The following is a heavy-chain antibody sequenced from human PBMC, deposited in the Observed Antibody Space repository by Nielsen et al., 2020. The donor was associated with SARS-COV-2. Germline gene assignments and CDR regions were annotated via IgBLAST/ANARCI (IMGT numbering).Heavy chain of an antibody. D-gene: IGHD3-10*01. CDR1: GFTFSDYS. V-gene: IGHV3-30*01. Sequence: GGSLRLSCTASGFTFSDYSFHWVRQAPGKGLEWLAAISYEGISKYYADSVKGRFSISRDDSKNTLFLQMNSLRSEDTAIYYCARSSWFGEVPFDYWGQATLVTVSS. CDR2: ISYEGISK. J-gene: IGHJ4*02. CDR3: ARSSWFGEVPFDY.